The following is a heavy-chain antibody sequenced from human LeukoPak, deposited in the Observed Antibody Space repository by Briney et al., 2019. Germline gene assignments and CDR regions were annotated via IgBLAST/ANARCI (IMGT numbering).Heavy chain of an antibody. Sequence: PGGSLRLSCAASGFTFSSYAMHWVRQAPGKGLEWVAVISYDGSNKYYADSVKGRFTISRDNSKNTLYLQMNSLRAEDTAVYYCARGNSSSWYNFDYWGQGTLVTVSS. CDR2: ISYDGSNK. J-gene: IGHJ4*02. CDR3: ARGNSSSWYNFDY. V-gene: IGHV3-30-3*01. CDR1: GFTFSSYA. D-gene: IGHD6-13*01.